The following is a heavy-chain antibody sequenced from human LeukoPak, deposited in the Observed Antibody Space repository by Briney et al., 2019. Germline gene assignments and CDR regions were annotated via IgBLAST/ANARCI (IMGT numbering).Heavy chain of an antibody. CDR1: GGSISSSNYY. D-gene: IGHD3-22*01. J-gene: IGHJ4*02. V-gene: IGHV4-39*01. CDR3: ASGITMIYFDY. Sequence: SETLSLTCTVSGGSISSSNYYWGWIRQPPGKGLEWIGSIYYGGSTYYNPSLKSRVTISVDTSKNQFSLKLSSVTAADTAVYYCASGITMIYFDYWGQGTLVTVSS. CDR2: IYYGGST.